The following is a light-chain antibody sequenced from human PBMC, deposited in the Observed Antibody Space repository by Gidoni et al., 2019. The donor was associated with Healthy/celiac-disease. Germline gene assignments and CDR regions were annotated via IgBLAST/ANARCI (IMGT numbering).Light chain of an antibody. CDR3: QQSYSTPLT. CDR1: QSISSY. Sequence: QLLQSPSSLSASAGDRVTITCRASQSISSYLNWYQQKPGKAPKLLIYGASSLQSGVPSRFSGSGSGTDFTLTISSLQPEDFATYYCQQSYSTPLTFGPGTKVDIK. V-gene: IGKV1-39*01. J-gene: IGKJ3*01. CDR2: GAS.